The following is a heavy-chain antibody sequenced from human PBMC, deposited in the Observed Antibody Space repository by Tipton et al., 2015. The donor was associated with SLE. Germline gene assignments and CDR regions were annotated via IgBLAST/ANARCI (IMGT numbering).Heavy chain of an antibody. J-gene: IGHJ3*02. V-gene: IGHV3-48*01. CDR1: GFTFSSYS. D-gene: IGHD3-3*01. CDR3: ARESEEWLDAFDI. Sequence: SLRLSCAASGFTFSSYSMNWVRQAPGKGLEWVSYISSSSSTIYYADSVKGRFTNSRDNAKNSLYLQMNSLRAEDTAVYYCARESEEWLDAFDIWGQGTMVTVSS. CDR2: ISSSSSTI.